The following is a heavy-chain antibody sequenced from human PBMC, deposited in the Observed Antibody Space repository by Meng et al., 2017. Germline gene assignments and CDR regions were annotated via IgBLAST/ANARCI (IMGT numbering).Heavy chain of an antibody. J-gene: IGHJ4*02. CDR3: ARMGIAVAGTLGWEDY. Sequence: QVRLLQSGSELKKPGASVKVSCKASGDTFTSYAMNWVRQAPGQGLEWMGWINTNTGDPTYAQGFTGRFVFSLDTSVSTAYLQISSLKAEDTAVYYCARMGIAVAGTLGWEDYWGQGTLVTVSS. CDR1: GDTFTSYA. V-gene: IGHV7-4-1*02. CDR2: INTNTGDP. D-gene: IGHD6-19*01.